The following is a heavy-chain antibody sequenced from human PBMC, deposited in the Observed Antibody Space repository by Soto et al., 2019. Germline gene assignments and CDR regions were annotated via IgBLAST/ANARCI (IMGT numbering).Heavy chain of an antibody. CDR3: AREPREPAAA. D-gene: IGHD6-25*01. CDR2: IYSGGST. Sequence: EVQLVESGGGLVQTGGSLRLSCAASGFTVSSNYMSWVRQAPGKGLEFVSFIYSGGSTYYADSVKGRFTICRANAKNTLYLQMNSLRAEDTAVYYCAREPREPAAAWGQGTIVTVSS. V-gene: IGHV3-66*01. CDR1: GFTVSSNY. J-gene: IGHJ3*01.